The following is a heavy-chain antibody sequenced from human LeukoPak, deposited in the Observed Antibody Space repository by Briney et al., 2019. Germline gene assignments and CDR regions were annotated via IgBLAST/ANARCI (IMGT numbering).Heavy chain of an antibody. V-gene: IGHV4-4*07. CDR1: GGSISSYY. J-gene: IGHJ5*02. D-gene: IGHD1-1*01. Sequence: SETLSLTCTVSGGSISSYYWSWIRQPAGKGLEWIGRIYTSGSTNYNPSLKSRVTMSVDTSKNQFSLKLSSVTAADTAVYYCAREYNEHPENWFDPWGQGTLVTVSS. CDR2: IYTSGST. CDR3: AREYNEHPENWFDP.